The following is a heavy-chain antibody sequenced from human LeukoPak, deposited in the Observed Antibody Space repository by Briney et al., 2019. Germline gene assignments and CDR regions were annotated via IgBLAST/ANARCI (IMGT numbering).Heavy chain of an antibody. J-gene: IGHJ3*02. V-gene: IGHV4-61*02. D-gene: IGHD2-21*02. CDR2: IYTSGST. CDR3: ARVSDCCDAFDI. Sequence: PSQTLSLTCTVSGDSISSGDYYWSWIRQPAGKGLEWIGRIYTSGSTNYNPSLKSRVTISVDTSKNQFSLKLSSVTAADTAVYYCARVSDCCDAFDIWGQGTMVTVSS. CDR1: GDSISSGDYY.